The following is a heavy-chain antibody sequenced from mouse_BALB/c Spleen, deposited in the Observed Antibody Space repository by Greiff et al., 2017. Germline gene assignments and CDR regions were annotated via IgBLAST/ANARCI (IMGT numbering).Heavy chain of an antibody. V-gene: IGHV1-7*01. CDR3: ARTGTVSHPWFAY. D-gene: IGHD4-1*01. Sequence: QVHVKQSGAELAKPGASVKMSCKASGYTFTSYWMHWVKQRPGQGLEWIGYINPSTGYTEYNQKFKDKATLTADKSSSTAYMQLSSLTSEDSAVYYCARTGTVSHPWFAYWGQGTLVTVSA. CDR2: INPSTGYT. J-gene: IGHJ3*01. CDR1: GYTFTSYW.